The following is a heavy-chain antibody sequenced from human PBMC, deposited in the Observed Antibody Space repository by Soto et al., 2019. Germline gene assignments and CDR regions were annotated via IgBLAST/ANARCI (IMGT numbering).Heavy chain of an antibody. V-gene: IGHV3-74*01. CDR2: INSDGSST. CDR3: ARVPIPAAILGYMDV. J-gene: IGHJ6*03. CDR1: GFTFSSYW. Sequence: EVRLVESGGGLVQPGGSLRLSCAASGFTFSSYWMHWVRQAPGKGLVWVSRINSDGSSTSYADSVKGRFTISRDNAKNTLYLQMNSLRAEDTAVYYCARVPIPAAILGYMDVWGKGTTVTVSS. D-gene: IGHD2-2*02.